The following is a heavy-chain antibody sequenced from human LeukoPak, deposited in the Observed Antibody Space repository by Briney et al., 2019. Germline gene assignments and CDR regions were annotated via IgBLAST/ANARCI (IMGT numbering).Heavy chain of an antibody. D-gene: IGHD1-1*01. CDR3: GRDRHWNQGNFDY. CDR2: INPNNGGT. Sequence: GASVKVSCKVFGYTITGYYIDWVRHAPVQVLHWMGWINPNNGGTNSAQKFQGRVTMTRETSIGAAYMELNRLTYDDTAVYYCGRDRHWNQGNFDYWGQGTLVTVSS. J-gene: IGHJ4*02. CDR1: GYTITGYY. V-gene: IGHV1-2*02.